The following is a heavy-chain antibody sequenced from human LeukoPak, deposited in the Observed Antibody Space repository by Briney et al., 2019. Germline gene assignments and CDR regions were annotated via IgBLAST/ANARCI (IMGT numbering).Heavy chain of an antibody. Sequence: PGGSLRLSCAASGFTFSSYGMHWVRQAPGKGLEWVAVISYDGSNKYYADSVKGRFTISRDNAKNSLYLQMNSLRAEDTAVYYCARGRITLNDYWGQGTLVTVSS. D-gene: IGHD3-10*01. CDR3: ARGRITLNDY. J-gene: IGHJ4*02. CDR2: ISYDGSNK. CDR1: GFTFSSYG. V-gene: IGHV3-30*03.